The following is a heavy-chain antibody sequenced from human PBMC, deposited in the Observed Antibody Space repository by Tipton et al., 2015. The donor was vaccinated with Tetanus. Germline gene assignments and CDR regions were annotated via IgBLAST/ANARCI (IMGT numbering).Heavy chain of an antibody. CDR2: IYQTDST. CDR3: ARANYDSSKKGPFDS. Sequence: TLSLTCTVSGGLITTGGYSWGWIRQPPGQGLEWLGYIYQTDSTYYNPSVRSRLTLSLQRSKNQFSLKLTSVTAADTAVYYRARANYDSSKKGPFDSWGQGSLVIVSS. CDR1: GGLITTGGYS. J-gene: IGHJ4*02. V-gene: IGHV4-30-2*01. D-gene: IGHD1-7*01.